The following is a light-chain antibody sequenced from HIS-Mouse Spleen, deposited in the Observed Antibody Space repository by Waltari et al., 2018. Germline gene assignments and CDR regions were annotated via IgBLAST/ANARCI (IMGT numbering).Light chain of an antibody. V-gene: IGLV2-23*01. J-gene: IGLJ3*02. Sequence: QSAVTQPAPVSGSPGQSITISCTGTSSDVGSYNLVSWYQQHPGKAPKLMIYEGSKRPSGVSNRFSGSKSGNTASLTISGLQAEDEADYYCCSYAGSSTWVFGGGTKLTVL. CDR1: SSDVGSYNL. CDR2: EGS. CDR3: CSYAGSSTWV.